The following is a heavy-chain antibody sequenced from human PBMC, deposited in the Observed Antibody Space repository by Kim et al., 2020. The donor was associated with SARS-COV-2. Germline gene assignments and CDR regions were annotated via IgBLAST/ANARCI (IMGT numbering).Heavy chain of an antibody. V-gene: IGHV3-23*01. CDR1: GFTFSSYA. CDR2: ISCSGGST. CDR3: AKDAAMVTGYFVS. J-gene: IGHJ4*02. Sequence: GSLRLSCAASGFTFSSYAMSWVRQAPGEGLEWVSGISCSGGSTYYPDSEEGRFNISRDNSKNTLYLQMNSLRAEDTAVYYCAKDAAMVTGYFVSWGQGTLVTVS. D-gene: IGHD5-18*01.